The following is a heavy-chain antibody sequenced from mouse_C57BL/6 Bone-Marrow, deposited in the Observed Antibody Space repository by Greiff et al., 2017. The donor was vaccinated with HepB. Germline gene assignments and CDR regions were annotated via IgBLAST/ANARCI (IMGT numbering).Heavy chain of an antibody. V-gene: IGHV10-1*01. J-gene: IGHJ2*01. CDR3: VRQAYDYDVPYYFDY. D-gene: IGHD2-4*01. Sequence: EVQGVESGGGLVQPKGSLKLSCAASGFSFNTYAMNWVRQAPRKGLEWVARIRSKSNNYATYYADSVKDRFTISRDDSESMLYLQMNNLKTEDTAMYYCVRQAYDYDVPYYFDYWGQGTTLTVSS. CDR1: GFSFNTYA. CDR2: IRSKSNNYAT.